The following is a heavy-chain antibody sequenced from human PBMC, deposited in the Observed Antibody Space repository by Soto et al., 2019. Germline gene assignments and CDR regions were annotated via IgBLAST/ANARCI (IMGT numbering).Heavy chain of an antibody. Sequence: QVQLQESGPGLVKPSGTLSLTCSVSGGSISTNNWWSWVRQSPGKGLEWIGEIYHGRSTNYNPSLMNRITISIDESRNHFSLRLKSVTAADTAIYYCARESGSITVRGPFDSWGQGTLVTVSS. V-gene: IGHV4-4*02. D-gene: IGHD3-16*01. J-gene: IGHJ3*02. CDR2: IYHGRST. CDR1: GGSISTNNW. CDR3: ARESGSITVRGPFDS.